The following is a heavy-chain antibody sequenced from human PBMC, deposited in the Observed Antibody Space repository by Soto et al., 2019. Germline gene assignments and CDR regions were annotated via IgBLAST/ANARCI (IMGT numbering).Heavy chain of an antibody. CDR1: GFTFSSYS. J-gene: IGHJ4*02. D-gene: IGHD1-26*01. CDR3: ARLPKADSGRRDFDD. Sequence: EVQLVESGGGLVKPGGSLRLSCAASGFTFSSYSMNWVRQAPGKGLEWVSSISSSSSYLYYADSVKGRFTITRDNAKNSLHLQMNSLRAEDTAVYYCARLPKADSGRRDFDDRGQGTQVPFSS. CDR2: ISSSSSYL. V-gene: IGHV3-21*01.